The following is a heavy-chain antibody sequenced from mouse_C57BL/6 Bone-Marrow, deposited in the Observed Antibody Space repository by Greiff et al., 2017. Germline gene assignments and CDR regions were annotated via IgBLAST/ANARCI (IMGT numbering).Heavy chain of an antibody. CDR1: GFTFSSYA. CDR2: ISDGGSYT. Sequence: EVKVVESGGGLVKPGGSLKLSCAASGFTFSSYAMSWVRQTPEKRLEWVATISDGGSYTYYPDNVKGRFTISRDNAKNNLYLQMSHLKSEDTAMYYCARERLRYAMDYWGQGTSVTVSS. J-gene: IGHJ4*01. CDR3: ARERLRYAMDY. D-gene: IGHD1-1*01. V-gene: IGHV5-4*01.